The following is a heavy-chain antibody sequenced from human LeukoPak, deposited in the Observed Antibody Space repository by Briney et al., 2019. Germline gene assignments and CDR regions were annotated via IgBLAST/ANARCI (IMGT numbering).Heavy chain of an antibody. V-gene: IGHV3-30*02. D-gene: IGHD5-12*01. CDR1: GFTFSSYG. Sequence: GGSLRLACAASGFTFSSYGMHWVRQAPGKGLGWVAFIRYDGSNKYYADSVKGRFTISRDNSKNTLYLQMNSLRAKDTAVYYCAKGKRGYDSGRFDYWGQGTLVTVSS. CDR2: IRYDGSNK. CDR3: AKGKRGYDSGRFDY. J-gene: IGHJ4*02.